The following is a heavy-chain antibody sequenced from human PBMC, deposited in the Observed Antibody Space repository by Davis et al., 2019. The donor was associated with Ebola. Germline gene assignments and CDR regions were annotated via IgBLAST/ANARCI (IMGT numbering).Heavy chain of an antibody. Sequence: SETLSLTCAVYGGSFSGYYWSWIRQPPGKGLEWIGEINHSGSTNYNPSLKSRVTISVDTSKNQFSLKLSSVTAADTAVYYCARGGRWGGHGMDVWGQGTTVTVSS. D-gene: IGHD3-10*01. J-gene: IGHJ6*02. CDR2: INHSGST. V-gene: IGHV4-34*01. CDR3: ARGGRWGGHGMDV. CDR1: GGSFSGYY.